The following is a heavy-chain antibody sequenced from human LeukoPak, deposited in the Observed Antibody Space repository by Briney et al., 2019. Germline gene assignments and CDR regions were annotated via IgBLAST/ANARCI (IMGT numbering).Heavy chain of an antibody. V-gene: IGHV4-30-4*01. Sequence: SETLSLTCTVSGGSISSGDYYWSWLRQPPGKGLEWIGYIYYSGSTYYNPSLKSRVTISVDTSKNQFSLKLSSVTAADTAVYYCAREGLGVGGDCCSGSFDYWGQGTLVTVSS. J-gene: IGHJ4*02. CDR3: AREGLGVGGDCCSGSFDY. CDR2: IYYSGST. D-gene: IGHD2-21*02. CDR1: GGSISSGDYY.